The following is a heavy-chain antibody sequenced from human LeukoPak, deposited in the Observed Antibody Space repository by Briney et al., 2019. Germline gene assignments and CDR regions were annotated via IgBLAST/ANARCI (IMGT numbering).Heavy chain of an antibody. D-gene: IGHD3-22*01. J-gene: IGHJ4*02. CDR2: IYYSGST. Sequence: SSETLSLTCAVYGGSFSGYYWSWIRQPPGKGLEWIGIIYYSGSTYYNPSPKSRVTVSVDTSKNQFSLKLSSVTAADTAVYYCAREITMIVVVSHGFDYWGQGTLVTVSS. CDR3: AREITMIVVVSHGFDY. V-gene: IGHV4-34*01. CDR1: GGSFSGYY.